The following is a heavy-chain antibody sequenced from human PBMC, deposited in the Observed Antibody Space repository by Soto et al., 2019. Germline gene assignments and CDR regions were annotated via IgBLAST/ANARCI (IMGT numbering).Heavy chain of an antibody. CDR1: GFTFRSYA. CDR3: ARGRVVAAIFVVTATPGFDY. J-gene: IGHJ4*02. V-gene: IGHV3-30-3*01. Sequence: QVQLVESGGGVVQPGRSLRLSCAASGFTFRSYAMHWVRQAPGKGLEWVAVISHDGNNKYYADSVKGRFTISRDNSKNTLYLQVNSLRPEDTAVYFCARGRVVAAIFVVTATPGFDYWGQGTLVTVSS. D-gene: IGHD2-21*02. CDR2: ISHDGNNK.